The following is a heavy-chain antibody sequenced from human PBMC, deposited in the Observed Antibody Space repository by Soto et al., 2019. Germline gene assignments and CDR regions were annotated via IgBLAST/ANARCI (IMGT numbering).Heavy chain of an antibody. D-gene: IGHD1-26*01. J-gene: IGHJ6*02. CDR1: GYTLTDYY. CDR3: ARSTGSYSYYGMDV. V-gene: IGHV1-2*02. Sequence: SVQVSCKASGYTLTDYYMHWVRQAPGQGLEWMGWINPKNGDTNSAQKFRGRVTMTRDTSISTAYLELSSLRSDDTAVYYCARSTGSYSYYGMDVWGQGTTVTVSS. CDR2: INPKNGDT.